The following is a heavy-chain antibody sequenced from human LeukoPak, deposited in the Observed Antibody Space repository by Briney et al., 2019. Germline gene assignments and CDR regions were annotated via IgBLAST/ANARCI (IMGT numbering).Heavy chain of an antibody. J-gene: IGHJ3*02. V-gene: IGHV4-59*01. CDR2: IYYSGNS. CDR1: GVSISTYY. CDR3: ARVGTYAFDI. Sequence: SSETLSLTCTVSGVSISTYYWSWIRQPPGKGLEWIGYIYYSGNSNYNPSLKSRVTISVDTSKNQFSLKLSSVTAADTAVYYCARVGTYAFDIWGQGTMVTVSS.